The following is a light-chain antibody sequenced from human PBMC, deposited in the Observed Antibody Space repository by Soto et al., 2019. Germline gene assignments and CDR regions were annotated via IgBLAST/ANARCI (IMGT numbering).Light chain of an antibody. J-gene: IGKJ2*01. Sequence: AIQMTQSPSSLSASVGDRVTITCRASQGIRNDLAWYQQKPGKAPKLLIYAASSLQSGVPSRFSGSGSGTDFTPTISSLQPEDFATYYCLQDYNYPYTFGQGTKLEIK. V-gene: IGKV1-6*01. CDR3: LQDYNYPYT. CDR1: QGIRND. CDR2: AAS.